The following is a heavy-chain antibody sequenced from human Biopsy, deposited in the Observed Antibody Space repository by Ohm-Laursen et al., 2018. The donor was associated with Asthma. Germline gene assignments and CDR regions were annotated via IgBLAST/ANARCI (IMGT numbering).Heavy chain of an antibody. CDR3: ASDFPKDYVRYNFQF. CDR2: HDHEEGGT. D-gene: IGHD4-17*01. Sequence: ATVKISCKISGYSLTDLSMHWVRQAPGQGLEWMGGHDHEEGGTVNARRFQGRVTMTEDTSTGTAYMELSSLSSDDTAVYYCASDFPKDYVRYNFQFWGQGTLVTVSS. CDR1: GYSLTDLS. V-gene: IGHV1-24*01. J-gene: IGHJ4*02.